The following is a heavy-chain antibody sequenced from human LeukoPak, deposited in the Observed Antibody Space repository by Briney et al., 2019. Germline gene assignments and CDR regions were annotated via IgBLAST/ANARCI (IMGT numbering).Heavy chain of an antibody. CDR3: ARDDGHLTVDY. Sequence: GGSLRLSCATSGFTFSYYWMSWVRQAPGKGLEWMANINPDGSENFYVDSVKGRFTISRDNAKNSLYLQMNNLRAEDTAVYYCARDDGHLTVDYWGQGTLVTVSS. CDR1: GFTFSYYW. V-gene: IGHV3-7*01. J-gene: IGHJ4*02. CDR2: INPDGSEN.